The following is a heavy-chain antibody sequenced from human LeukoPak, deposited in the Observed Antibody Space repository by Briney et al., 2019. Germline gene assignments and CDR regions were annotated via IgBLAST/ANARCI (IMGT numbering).Heavy chain of an antibody. D-gene: IGHD2-2*01. V-gene: IGHV3-30-3*01. CDR1: GFTFSSYA. J-gene: IGHJ5*02. CDR3: ARDRRYCSSTSCPVNWFDP. CDR2: ISYDGSNK. Sequence: GGSLRLSCAASGFTFSSYAMHWVRQAPGKGLEWVAAISYDGSNKYYADSVKGRFTISRDNSKNTLYLQMNSLRAEDTAVYYCARDRRYCSSTSCPVNWFDPWGQGTLVTVSS.